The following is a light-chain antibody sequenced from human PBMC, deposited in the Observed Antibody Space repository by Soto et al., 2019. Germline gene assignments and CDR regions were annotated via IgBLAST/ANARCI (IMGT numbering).Light chain of an antibody. CDR2: AAS. J-gene: IGKJ1*01. CDR1: QTVTSY. CDR3: QQSYRFPKT. Sequence: DVQMTQSPSSLSASVGDSLTLTCRASQTVTSYLNWYQQKPEKAPKLLIYAASTLQSGVPSRFSGSGSGTEFTLTIISLQPEDFATYYCQQSYRFPKTFGRGTKVDIK. V-gene: IGKV1-39*01.